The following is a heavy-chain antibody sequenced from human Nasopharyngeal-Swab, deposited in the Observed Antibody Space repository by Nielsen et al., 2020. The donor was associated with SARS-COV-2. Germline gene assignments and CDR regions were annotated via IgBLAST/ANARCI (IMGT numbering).Heavy chain of an antibody. J-gene: IGHJ4*02. CDR3: ARLTYYYDSSGYYYGRFDY. CDR2: IDWDDDK. V-gene: IGHV2-70*11. D-gene: IGHD3-22*01. Sequence: WIRQPPGQALEWLARIDWDDDKYYSTSLKTRLTITKDTSKNQGVLTMTNMDPVDTATYYCARLTYYYDSSGYYYGRFDYWGQGTLVTVSS.